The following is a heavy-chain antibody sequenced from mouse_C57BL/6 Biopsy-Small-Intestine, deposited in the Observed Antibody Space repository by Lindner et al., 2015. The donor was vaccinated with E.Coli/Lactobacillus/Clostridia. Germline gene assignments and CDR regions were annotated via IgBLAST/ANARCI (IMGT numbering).Heavy chain of an antibody. J-gene: IGHJ2*01. D-gene: IGHD1-1*01. CDR1: EHIFNDFY. V-gene: IGHV1-77*01. Sequence: SVKVSCKASEHIFNDFYIHWVRQAPGQGLEWMGWFSPKSGGTNLAQKFQGRVTLTRDTSIGTASMEMSGLTSDDTAVYFCAEARGDTSTSRRDFQHWGQGTLITVSS. CDR2: FSPKSGGT. CDR3: AEARGDTSTSRRDFQH.